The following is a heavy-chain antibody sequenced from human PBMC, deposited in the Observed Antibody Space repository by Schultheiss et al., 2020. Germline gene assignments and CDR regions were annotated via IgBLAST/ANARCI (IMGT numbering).Heavy chain of an antibody. J-gene: IGHJ4*02. Sequence: GESLKISCAASGFTFSSYSMNWVRQAPGKGLEWVSSISSSSSYIYYADSVKGRFTISRDNAKNSLYLQMSSLRAEDTAVYYCTKDPQIYSGTYVHYWGQGTLVTVSS. CDR2: ISSSSSYI. D-gene: IGHD1-26*01. V-gene: IGHV3-21*04. CDR3: TKDPQIYSGTYVHY. CDR1: GFTFSSYS.